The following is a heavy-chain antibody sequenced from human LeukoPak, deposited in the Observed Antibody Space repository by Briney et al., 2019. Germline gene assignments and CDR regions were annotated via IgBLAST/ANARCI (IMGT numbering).Heavy chain of an antibody. CDR1: GFTFSSYA. CDR2: ISGSGGST. D-gene: IGHD6-19*01. CDR3: AKESSGWSSAGYFDY. V-gene: IGHV3-23*01. J-gene: IGHJ4*02. Sequence: GGSLRLSCVVSGFTFSSYAMSWVRQAPGKGLEWVSAISGSGGSTYYADSVKGRFTISRDNSKNTLYLQMNSLRAEDTAVYYCAKESSGWSSAGYFDYWGQGTLVTVSS.